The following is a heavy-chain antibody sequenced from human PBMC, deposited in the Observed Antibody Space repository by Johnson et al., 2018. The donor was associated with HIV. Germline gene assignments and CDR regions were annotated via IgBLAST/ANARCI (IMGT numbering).Heavy chain of an antibody. CDR1: GFNFNDNY. D-gene: IGHD3-22*01. CDR3: TTGAAYYYDSSGYRDAFDI. CDR2: ISSSGGTT. Sequence: QVQLVESGGGLVKPGGSLRLSCAASGFNFNDNYMAWIRQAPGKGLEWVSYISSSGGTTHNADSVKGRFTISRNNAKNSLYLQMNSLKTEDTAVYYCTTGAAYYYDSSGYRDAFDIWGQGTMVTVSP. J-gene: IGHJ3*02. V-gene: IGHV3-11*01.